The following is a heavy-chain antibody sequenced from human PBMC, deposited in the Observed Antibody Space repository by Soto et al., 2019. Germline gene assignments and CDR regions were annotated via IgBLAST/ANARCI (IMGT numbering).Heavy chain of an antibody. CDR3: ARVLSERNGNTSSSDS. J-gene: IGHJ4*02. CDR2: INPSSGST. CDR1: GYTFTSYY. D-gene: IGHD2-8*01. V-gene: IGHV1-46*01. Sequence: ASVKVSCKASGYTFTSYYIHWVRQAPGQGLEWMGIINPSSGSTDYAQKFQGRVTISVDTSKNQFSLKLTSVTAADTAVYYCARVLSERNGNTSSSDSWGQGTLVTVSS.